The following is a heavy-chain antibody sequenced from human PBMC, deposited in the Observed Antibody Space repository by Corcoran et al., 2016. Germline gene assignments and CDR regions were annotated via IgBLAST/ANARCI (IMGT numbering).Heavy chain of an antibody. CDR2: IYYSGST. J-gene: IGHJ4*02. CDR1: GGSISSYY. D-gene: IGHD6-13*01. CDR3: ARNLYSSSWPVGY. Sequence: QVQLQESGPGLVKPSETLSLTCTVSGGSISSYYWSWIRQPPGKGLEWIGYIYYSGSTNYNPSLKSRVTISVDTSKNQFSLKLSSVTAADTAVYYCARNLYSSSWPVGYWGQGTLVTVSS. V-gene: IGHV4-59*01.